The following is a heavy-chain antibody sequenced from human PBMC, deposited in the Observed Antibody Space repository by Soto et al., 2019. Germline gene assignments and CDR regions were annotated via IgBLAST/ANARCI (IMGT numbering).Heavy chain of an antibody. CDR1: GGSISGGGYY. Sequence: SVTLAVTCTVAGGSISGGGYYWSWIRQHPGKGLEWIVYIYYSGSTYYNPSLKSRVAISVYTSKNQFSLKLSSVTAADTAVYYCARSITIFGVVIPYFDYWGQGTLVTVSS. CDR3: ARSITIFGVVIPYFDY. CDR2: IYYSGST. J-gene: IGHJ4*02. V-gene: IGHV4-31*03. D-gene: IGHD3-3*01.